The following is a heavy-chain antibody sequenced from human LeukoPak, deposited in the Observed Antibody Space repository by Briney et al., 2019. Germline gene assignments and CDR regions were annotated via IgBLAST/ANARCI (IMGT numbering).Heavy chain of an antibody. Sequence: GGSLRLSCAASGFTVSSNYMSSVRQAPGKGLEWVSGISGGGGSTYYADSVKGRFTISRDKSKNTLYLQVDSLRAEDTAVYYCAKVRDSATVTGRFDNWGQGTMVTVSS. CDR3: AKVRDSATVTGRFDN. V-gene: IGHV3-23*01. CDR2: ISGGGGST. J-gene: IGHJ5*02. D-gene: IGHD4-17*01. CDR1: GFTVSSNY.